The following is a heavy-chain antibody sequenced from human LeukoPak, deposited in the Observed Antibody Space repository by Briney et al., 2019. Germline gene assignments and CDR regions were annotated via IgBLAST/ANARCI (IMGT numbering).Heavy chain of an antibody. V-gene: IGHV3-30*02. CDR2: IRYDGSNK. J-gene: IGHJ6*03. CDR3: AKIGYSGSGVRYYMDV. D-gene: IGHD3-10*01. CDR1: GFTFSSYG. Sequence: GGSLRLSCAASGFTFSSYGFHWVRQAPGKGLEWVAFIRYDGSNKYYADSVKGRFTISRDNSKNTLYLQMNSLRAEDTAVYYCAKIGYSGSGVRYYMDVWGKGTTVTISS.